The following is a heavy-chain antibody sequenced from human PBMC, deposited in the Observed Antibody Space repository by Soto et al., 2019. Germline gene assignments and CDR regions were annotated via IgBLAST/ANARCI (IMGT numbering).Heavy chain of an antibody. J-gene: IGHJ6*02. CDR1: GYTFTRYD. CDR3: ARMGGALYCYGMDV. Sequence: ASVKVSCKASGYTFTRYDINWVRQATGQGLEWMGWMNPNSGNTGYAQKFQGRVTMTRNTSISTAYMELSSLRSEDTAVYYCARMGGALYCYGMDVWGQGTTVTVSS. V-gene: IGHV1-8*01. CDR2: MNPNSGNT. D-gene: IGHD4-17*01.